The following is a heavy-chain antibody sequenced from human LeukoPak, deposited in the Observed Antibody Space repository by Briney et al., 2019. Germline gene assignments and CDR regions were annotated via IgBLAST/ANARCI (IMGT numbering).Heavy chain of an antibody. CDR3: AKDLLYYDSSGGIDY. Sequence: GGSLRLSCAASGFTFDDYAMHWVRQAPGNGLEWVSGISWNSGSIGYADSVKGRFTISRDNAKNSLYLQMNSLRAEDTALYYCAKDLLYYDSSGGIDYWGQGTLVTVSS. D-gene: IGHD3-22*01. J-gene: IGHJ4*02. V-gene: IGHV3-9*01. CDR2: ISWNSGSI. CDR1: GFTFDDYA.